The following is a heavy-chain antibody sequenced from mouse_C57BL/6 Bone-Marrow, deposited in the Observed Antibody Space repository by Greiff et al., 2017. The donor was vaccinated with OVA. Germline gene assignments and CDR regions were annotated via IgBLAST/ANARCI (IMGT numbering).Heavy chain of an antibody. Sequence: QVQLQQPGAELVKPGASVKLSCKASGYTFTSYWMHWVKQRPGQGLEWIGMIHPNSGSTNYNEKFKSKATLTVDKSSSTAYMQLSSLTSEDSAVYYCKGDYGSSSDYWGQGTTLTVSS. CDR3: KGDYGSSSDY. D-gene: IGHD1-1*01. V-gene: IGHV1-64*01. CDR1: GYTFTSYW. J-gene: IGHJ2*01. CDR2: IHPNSGST.